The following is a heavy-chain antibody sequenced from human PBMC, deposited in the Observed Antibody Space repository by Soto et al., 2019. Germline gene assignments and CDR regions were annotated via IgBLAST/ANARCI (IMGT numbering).Heavy chain of an antibody. CDR1: GGSISSSNW. Sequence: SETLSLTCAVSGGSISSSNWWSWVRQPPGKGLEWIGEIYHSGSTNYNPSLKSRVTISVDKSKNQFSLKLSSVTAADTAVYYCARWPYDFWSDFNWFDPWGQGTLVTVSS. CDR3: ARWPYDFWSDFNWFDP. D-gene: IGHD3-3*01. J-gene: IGHJ5*02. CDR2: IYHSGST. V-gene: IGHV4-4*02.